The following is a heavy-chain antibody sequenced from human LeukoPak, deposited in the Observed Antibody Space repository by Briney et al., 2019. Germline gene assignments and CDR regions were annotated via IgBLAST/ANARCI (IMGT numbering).Heavy chain of an antibody. Sequence: GASVKVSCKASGYTFTSYYMHWVRQAPGQGLEWMGIINPSGGSTSYAQKFQGRVTMTRDTSTSTVYMELSSPRSEDTAVYYCARGLLGDYGDYVPFFDPWGQGTLVTVSS. CDR3: ARGLLGDYGDYVPFFDP. V-gene: IGHV1-46*01. CDR2: INPSGGST. D-gene: IGHD4-17*01. CDR1: GYTFTSYY. J-gene: IGHJ5*02.